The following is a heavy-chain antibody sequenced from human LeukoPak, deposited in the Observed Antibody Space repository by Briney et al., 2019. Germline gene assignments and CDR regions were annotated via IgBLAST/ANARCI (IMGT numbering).Heavy chain of an antibody. CDR1: GYTFTSYD. Sequence: ASVKVSCKASGYTFTSYDINWVRQATGQGLEWMGWISAYNGNTNYAQKLQGRVTMTTDTSTSTAYMELRSLRSDDTAVYYCARDLGYYYDSSGQNFDYWGRGTLVTVSS. D-gene: IGHD3-22*01. J-gene: IGHJ4*02. CDR2: ISAYNGNT. CDR3: ARDLGYYYDSSGQNFDY. V-gene: IGHV1-18*01.